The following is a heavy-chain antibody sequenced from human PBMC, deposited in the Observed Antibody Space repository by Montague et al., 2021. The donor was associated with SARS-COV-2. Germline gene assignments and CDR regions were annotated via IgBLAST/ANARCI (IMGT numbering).Heavy chain of an antibody. V-gene: IGHV4-59*11. D-gene: IGHD6-19*01. CDR2: IYYSGTT. CDR1: GASISSHY. CDR3: ARYEAVADAFDI. J-gene: IGHJ3*02. Sequence: SESLSLTCSVSGASISSHYWSWIRQPLGKGLEWIGYIYYSGTTIYNPSLESRVTISVDTSSNVFSLKLRSVTAADTAIYYCARYEAVADAFDIWGQGTVVTVS.